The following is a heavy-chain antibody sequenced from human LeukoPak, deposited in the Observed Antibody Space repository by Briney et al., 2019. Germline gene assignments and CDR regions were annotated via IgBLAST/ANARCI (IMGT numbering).Heavy chain of an antibody. CDR1: GFTFSSYA. J-gene: IGHJ4*02. CDR3: AKGSGYYDSSGLFDY. CDR2: ISGSGGST. D-gene: IGHD3-22*01. Sequence: PGWSLRLSCAASGFTFSSYAMSWVRQAPGKGLEWVSAISGSGGSTYYADSVKGRFTISRDNSKNTLYLQMNSLRAEDTAVYYCAKGSGYYDSSGLFDYWGQGTLVTVSS. V-gene: IGHV3-23*01.